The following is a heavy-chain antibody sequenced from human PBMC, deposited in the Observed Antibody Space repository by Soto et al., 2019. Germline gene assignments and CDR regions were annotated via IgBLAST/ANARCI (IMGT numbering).Heavy chain of an antibody. CDR1: GGSISSGGYY. V-gene: IGHV4-31*03. Sequence: QVQLQESGPGLVKPSQTLSLTCTVSGGSISSGGYYWSWIRQHPGKGLEWIGYIYYSGSTYYNPSLKRRVTISVYTSKNQFSRKLSSVTAADTAVYYCASNYYGDYVHFDYWGQGTLVTVSS. CDR2: IYYSGST. D-gene: IGHD4-17*01. CDR3: ASNYYGDYVHFDY. J-gene: IGHJ4*02.